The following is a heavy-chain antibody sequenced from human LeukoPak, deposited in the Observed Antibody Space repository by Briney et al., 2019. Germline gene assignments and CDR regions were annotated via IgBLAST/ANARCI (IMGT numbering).Heavy chain of an antibody. D-gene: IGHD1-26*01. Sequence: SETLSLTCTVSGGSISSSSYYWGWIRQPPGKGLEWIGSIYYSGSTYYNPSLKSRVTISVDTSKNQFSLKLSSVTAADTAVYYCAREGYSGSYPNWFDPWGQGTLVTVSS. J-gene: IGHJ5*02. CDR3: AREGYSGSYPNWFDP. CDR2: IYYSGST. CDR1: GGSISSSSYY. V-gene: IGHV4-39*07.